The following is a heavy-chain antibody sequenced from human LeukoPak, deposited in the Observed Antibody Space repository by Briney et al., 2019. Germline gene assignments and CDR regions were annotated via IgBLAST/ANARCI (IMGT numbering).Heavy chain of an antibody. CDR1: GFTFSSYA. D-gene: IGHD3-3*01. Sequence: GGSLRLSCAASGFTFSSYAMSWVRQAPGKGLEWVSAISGSGGSTYYADSVKGRFTISRDNSKNTLYLQMNSLRAEDTAVYYCAKSFPDFWSASPIYYYYYGMDVWGQGTTVTVSS. CDR2: ISGSGGST. J-gene: IGHJ6*02. CDR3: AKSFPDFWSASPIYYYYYGMDV. V-gene: IGHV3-23*01.